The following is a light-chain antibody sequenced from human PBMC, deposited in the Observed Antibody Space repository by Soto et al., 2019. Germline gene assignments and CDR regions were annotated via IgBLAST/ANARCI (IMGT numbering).Light chain of an antibody. Sequence: EVVWTQSPATLSLSPGERATLSCRASQNVRAFLDWYQQKPGQAPRLLIYAASNRATGIPDRFSGSGSGTDFTLTISSLEPEDFAVYYCQQHSHWPPWTFGQGTRVEIQ. CDR3: QQHSHWPPWT. CDR2: AAS. V-gene: IGKV3-11*01. CDR1: QNVRAF. J-gene: IGKJ1*01.